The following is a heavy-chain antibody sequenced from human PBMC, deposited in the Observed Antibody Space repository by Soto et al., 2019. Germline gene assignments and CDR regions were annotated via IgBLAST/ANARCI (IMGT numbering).Heavy chain of an antibody. J-gene: IGHJ4*02. V-gene: IGHV4-4*07. CDR1: GGSINTFY. CDR3: AREGSYSAYNFAHGIQLWSFDF. Sequence: SETLSLTCTVSGGSINTFYWCWVRQPAGKGLEWIGRIFSSGSTSFNPSLESRVAMSVDTSKNHFSLNLSSVTAADMAVYYCAREGSYSAYNFAHGIQLWSFDFWGQGALVTVSS. CDR2: IFSSGST. D-gene: IGHD5-12*01.